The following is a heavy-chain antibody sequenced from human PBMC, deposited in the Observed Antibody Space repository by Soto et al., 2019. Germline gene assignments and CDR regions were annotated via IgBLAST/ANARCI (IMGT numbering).Heavy chain of an antibody. Sequence: QMQLVQSGAEVKKTGSSVTVSCKALGNTFTYRYLHWVRQAPGPALEWMGWITPFNGDVHYAQKFQEKVTITRDRSINTAYMRMSRLRSEDTAMYYCASGGAGSGPFTWELPDHWGQGTLVTVSS. J-gene: IGHJ4*02. D-gene: IGHD1-26*01. CDR1: GNTFTYRY. CDR2: ITPFNGDV. CDR3: ASGGAGSGPFTWELPDH. V-gene: IGHV1-45*02.